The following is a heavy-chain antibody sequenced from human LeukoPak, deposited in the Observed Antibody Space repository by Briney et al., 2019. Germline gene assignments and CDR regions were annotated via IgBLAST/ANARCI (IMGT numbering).Heavy chain of an antibody. CDR2: ISYDGSNK. V-gene: IGHV3-30-3*01. CDR1: GFTFSSYA. J-gene: IGHJ6*02. Sequence: GGSLRLSCAASGFTFSSYAMHWVRQAPGKGLEWVAVISYDGSNKYYADSVKGRFTISRDNSKNTLYLQMNSLRAEDTAVYYCAREHDYGDYGSGMDVWGQGTTVTVSS. D-gene: IGHD4-17*01. CDR3: AREHDYGDYGSGMDV.